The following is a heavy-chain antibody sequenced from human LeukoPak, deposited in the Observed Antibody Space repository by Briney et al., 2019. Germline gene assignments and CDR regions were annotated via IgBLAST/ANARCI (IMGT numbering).Heavy chain of an antibody. CDR3: ARDFPGIGRGTFDF. J-gene: IGHJ3*01. Sequence: PGGSLRLSCAASGFIFNTFWMNWVRLTPGKGLEWVAKINQDGSDMYYVDSVKGRFFVSRDNARNLVYLQMSSLRVDDTAVYYCARDFPGIGRGTFDFWGQGTIIIVSS. CDR2: INQDGSDM. CDR1: GFIFNTFW. D-gene: IGHD3-10*01. V-gene: IGHV3-7*03.